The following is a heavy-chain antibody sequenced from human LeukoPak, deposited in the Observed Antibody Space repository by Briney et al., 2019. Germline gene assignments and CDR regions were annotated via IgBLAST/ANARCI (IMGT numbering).Heavy chain of an antibody. J-gene: IGHJ4*02. V-gene: IGHV3-74*01. Sequence: QPGGSLRLSCAASGFTFSSYWMHWARQAPGKGLVWVSRINTDGISTNYADSVKGRFTIYRDNAKNTLYLQMNSLRAEDTAVYYCARVISSAYSPIDYWGQGTLVTVSS. CDR1: GFTFSSYW. CDR3: ARVISSAYSPIDY. CDR2: INTDGIST. D-gene: IGHD3-22*01.